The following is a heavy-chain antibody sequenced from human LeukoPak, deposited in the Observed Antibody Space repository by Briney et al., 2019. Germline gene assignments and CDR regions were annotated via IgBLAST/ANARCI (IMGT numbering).Heavy chain of an antibody. CDR2: ISGSGGST. J-gene: IGHJ4*02. D-gene: IGHD3-10*01. V-gene: IGHV3-23*01. CDR3: AKLRNPTYYYGSGVDY. Sequence: GGSLRLSCAASGFAFSSYAMSWVRQAPGKGLEWVSAISGSGGSTYYADSVKGRFTISRDNSKNTLYLQMNSLRAEDTAVYYCAKLRNPTYYYGSGVDYWGQGTLVTVSS. CDR1: GFAFSSYA.